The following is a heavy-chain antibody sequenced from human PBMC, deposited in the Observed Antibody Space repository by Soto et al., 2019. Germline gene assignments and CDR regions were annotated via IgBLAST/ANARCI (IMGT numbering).Heavy chain of an antibody. CDR2: IYYSGST. CDR3: ARSGSGSGWL. CDR1: GGSVSSGHFY. Sequence: QVQLQESGPGLVKPSETLSLTCTVSGGSVSSGHFYWSWIRQPPRKGLEWIGYIYYSGSTKYNPSLRSRVTILVDTSKNQFSLKLTSVTAADTAVYYCARSGSGSGWLGGQGTLVTVSS. J-gene: IGHJ4*02. V-gene: IGHV4-61*01. D-gene: IGHD6-19*01.